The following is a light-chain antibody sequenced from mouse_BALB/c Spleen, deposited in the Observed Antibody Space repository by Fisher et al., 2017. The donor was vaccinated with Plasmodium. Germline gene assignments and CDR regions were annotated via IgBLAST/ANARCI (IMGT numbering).Light chain of an antibody. J-gene: IGKJ5*01. Sequence: DIVLTQSTATLSVTPGDRVSLSCRASQSISNYLHWYQQKSHESPRLIISYSSQSISGIPSRFSGSGSVTDFTLSINSVETEDFGMFFCQHSDSWPLTFGAGTKLELK. V-gene: IGKV5-45*01. CDR2: YSS. CDR3: QHSDSWPLT. CDR1: QSISNY.